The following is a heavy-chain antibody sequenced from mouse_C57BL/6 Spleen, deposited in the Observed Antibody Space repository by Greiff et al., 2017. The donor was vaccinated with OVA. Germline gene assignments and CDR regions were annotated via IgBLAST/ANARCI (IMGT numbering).Heavy chain of an antibody. CDR3: AREGVYGNYEGWFAY. J-gene: IGHJ3*01. Sequence: VQLVESGPELVKPGASVKISCKASGYAFSSSWMNWVKQRPGKGLEWIGRIYPGDGDTNYNGKFKGKATLTADKSSSTAYMQLSSLTSEDSAVYFCAREGVYGNYEGWFAYWGQGTLVTVSA. V-gene: IGHV1-82*01. D-gene: IGHD2-1*01. CDR2: IYPGDGDT. CDR1: GYAFSSSW.